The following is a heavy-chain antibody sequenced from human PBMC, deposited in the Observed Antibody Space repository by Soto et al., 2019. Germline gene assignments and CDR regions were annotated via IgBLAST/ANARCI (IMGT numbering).Heavy chain of an antibody. J-gene: IGHJ4*02. Sequence: EVQLVQSGAEVKKPGESLKISCKGSGFNFTTYWVGWVRQMPGKGLEWMGIIYPGDSDTRYSPSFQGQVTISADKSISTAYLQWSSLKASDTSMYSCARIPRGSIFYFDYWGQGTLVTVSS. CDR1: GFNFTTYW. D-gene: IGHD2-2*02. CDR2: IYPGDSDT. V-gene: IGHV5-51*03. CDR3: ARIPRGSIFYFDY.